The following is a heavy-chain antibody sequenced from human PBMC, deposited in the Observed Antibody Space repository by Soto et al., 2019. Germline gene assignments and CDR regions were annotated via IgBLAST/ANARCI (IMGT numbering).Heavy chain of an antibody. V-gene: IGHV3-15*01. Sequence: EVQLVESGGGLVKPGGSLRLSCAASDFTFSNAWMSWVRQAPGKGLEWVGGIKSKPEGGTTDYAAPVKGRFTISRDDSKNTLSVQMNSPKTEYTDVYYFTTEGGYGSGGGCYSSDSCGQGTLVAFSS. J-gene: IGHJ4*02. CDR1: DFTFSNAW. D-gene: IGHD2-15*01. CDR2: IKSKPEGGTT. CDR3: TTEGGYGSGGGCYSSDS.